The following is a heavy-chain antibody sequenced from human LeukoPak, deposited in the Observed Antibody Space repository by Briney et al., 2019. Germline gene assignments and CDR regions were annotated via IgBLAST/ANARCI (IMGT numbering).Heavy chain of an antibody. CDR2: ISAYNGNT. V-gene: IGHV1-18*01. CDR3: ARGGVEAGATYYYYYYYMDV. J-gene: IGHJ6*03. CDR1: GYTFTSYG. Sequence: GASVKVPCKASGYTFTSYGISWVRQAPGQGLEWMGWISAYNGNTNYAQKLQGRVTMTTDTSTSTAYMELRSLRSDDTAVYYCARGGVEAGATYYYYYYYMDVWGKGTTVTVSS. D-gene: IGHD1-26*01.